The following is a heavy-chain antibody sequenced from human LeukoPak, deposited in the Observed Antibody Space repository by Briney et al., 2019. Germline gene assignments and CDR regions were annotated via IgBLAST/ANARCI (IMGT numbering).Heavy chain of an antibody. V-gene: IGHV3-30*04. CDR1: GFTFSSYA. D-gene: IGHD2-8*01. Sequence: GRSLTLSCAASGFTFSSYAMHWVRQAPGKGLEWVAVISYDGSNKYYADSVKGRFTISRDNSKNTLYLQMNSLRAEDTAVYYCARDETLLMVYAIVQQLEYWGQGTLVTVSS. J-gene: IGHJ4*02. CDR2: ISYDGSNK. CDR3: ARDETLLMVYAIVQQLEY.